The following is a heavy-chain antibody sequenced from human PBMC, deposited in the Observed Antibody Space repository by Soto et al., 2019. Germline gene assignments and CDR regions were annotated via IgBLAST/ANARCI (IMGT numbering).Heavy chain of an antibody. CDR1: GFTFSNYD. CDR3: AKDTYYLDSSGYYVFDS. CDR2: ITCDGQNT. D-gene: IGHD3-22*01. V-gene: IGHV3-64*04. Sequence: GGSLRLCCSASGFTFSNYDMFWVRQAPGKGLECIAVITCDGQNTHYADSVKGRFTISRDNSKNTLYLQMNSLRAEDTAVYYCAKDTYYLDSSGYYVFDSWGQGTLVTVSS. J-gene: IGHJ4*02.